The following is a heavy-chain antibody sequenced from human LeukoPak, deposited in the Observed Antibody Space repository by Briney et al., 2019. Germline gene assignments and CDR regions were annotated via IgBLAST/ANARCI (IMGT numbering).Heavy chain of an antibody. J-gene: IGHJ5*02. Sequence: GGSLRLSCAASGFTFSSYGMHWVRQPPGKGLEWVAIIWYDGSNKYYADSVKGRFSISRDNSKNTLYLQMNSLRAEDTAVYYCAKGAVAGFLDWFDPWGQGTLVTVSS. D-gene: IGHD6-19*01. V-gene: IGHV3-33*03. CDR3: AKGAVAGFLDWFDP. CDR1: GFTFSSYG. CDR2: IWYDGSNK.